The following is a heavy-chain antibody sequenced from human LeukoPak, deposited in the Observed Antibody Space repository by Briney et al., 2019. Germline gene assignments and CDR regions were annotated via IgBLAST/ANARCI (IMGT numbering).Heavy chain of an antibody. V-gene: IGHV3-53*01. D-gene: IGHD4-17*01. J-gene: IGHJ6*02. Sequence: PGGPLRLSCAASGFTVSSNYMSWVRHAPGGGLEWVSIIYSSGNTYYADSVKGRFTISRDNSKNTLYLQMNSLRAEDTAVYYCATMTTVIMGGYYYGMDVWGQGTTVTVSS. CDR1: GFTVSSNY. CDR2: IYSSGNT. CDR3: ATMTTVIMGGYYYGMDV.